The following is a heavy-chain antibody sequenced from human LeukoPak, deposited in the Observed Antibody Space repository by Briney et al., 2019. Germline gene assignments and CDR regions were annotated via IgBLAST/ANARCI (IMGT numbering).Heavy chain of an antibody. D-gene: IGHD6-13*01. CDR1: GVTFSDYY. Sequence: GGSLRLSCAASGVTFSDYYMSWIRQAPGKGLEWVSYIGSSGSTIYYADSVKGRFTISRDNAKNSLYLQMNSLRAEDTAVYYCARDRYSSSWYSYYYYMDVWGKGTTVTVSS. CDR3: ARDRYSSSWYSYYYYMDV. J-gene: IGHJ6*03. V-gene: IGHV3-11*04. CDR2: IGSSGSTI.